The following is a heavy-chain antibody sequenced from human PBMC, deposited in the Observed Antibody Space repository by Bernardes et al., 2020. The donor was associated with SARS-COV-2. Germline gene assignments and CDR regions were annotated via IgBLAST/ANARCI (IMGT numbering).Heavy chain of an antibody. V-gene: IGHV3-33*01. D-gene: IGHD2-2*01. J-gene: IGHJ6*02. CDR3: ARGGTVPGTPQFFALDV. CDR2: IWSDGSNR. CDR1: GPTFGGDG. Sequence: GGSLRLCCAAPGPTFGGDGMHWVRQAPGKGLEWVAVIWSDGSNREYADSVKGRFIVSRDNSKKTLYLQMRNVRAEDTAVYYCARGGTVPGTPQFFALDVWGQGTTVTVSS.